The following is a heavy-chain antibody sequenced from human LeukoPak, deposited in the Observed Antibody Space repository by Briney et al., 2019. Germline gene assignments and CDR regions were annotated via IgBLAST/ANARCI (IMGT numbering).Heavy chain of an antibody. CDR2: IRYDGSNK. D-gene: IGHD2-2*01. Sequence: PGGSLRLSCAASGFTFSSYGMHWVRQAPGKGLGWVAFIRYDGSNKYYADSVKGRFTISRDNSKNTLYLQMNSLRAEDTAVYYCARAPTVLVGYCSSSSCQADYWGQGTLVTVSS. CDR1: GFTFSSYG. V-gene: IGHV3-30*02. J-gene: IGHJ4*02. CDR3: ARAPTVLVGYCSSSSCQADY.